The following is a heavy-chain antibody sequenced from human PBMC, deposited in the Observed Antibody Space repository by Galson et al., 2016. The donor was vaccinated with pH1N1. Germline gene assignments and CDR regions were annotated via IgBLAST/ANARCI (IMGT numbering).Heavy chain of an antibody. Sequence: TLSLTCTVSGFSISNSGYFWGWVRQTPGKGLEWLGSMYFTGDIHHNPSLKSRVTISADRSKNQYFLDLNSVTAADTAVYYCARDRGQWDIDCWGQGTLVTVSS. CDR1: GFSISNSGYF. J-gene: IGHJ4*02. CDR3: ARDRGQWDIDC. CDR2: MYFTGDI. V-gene: IGHV4-39*07. D-gene: IGHD1-26*01.